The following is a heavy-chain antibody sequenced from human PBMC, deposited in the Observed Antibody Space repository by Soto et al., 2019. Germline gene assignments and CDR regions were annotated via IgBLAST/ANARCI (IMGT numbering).Heavy chain of an antibody. Sequence: QLQLQESGSGLVKPSQTLSLTCAVSGDSISSGGYAWTWIRQPPGKGLEWIGYIYHTGNTYYNPSLKSRVTTSVDRSKNQFSLKLTSVIAADTAVYYCARGKYDFSVVWGQGIMVTVSS. J-gene: IGHJ3*01. CDR3: ARGKYDFSVV. CDR1: GDSISSGGYA. D-gene: IGHD3-3*01. CDR2: IYHTGNT. V-gene: IGHV4-30-2*01.